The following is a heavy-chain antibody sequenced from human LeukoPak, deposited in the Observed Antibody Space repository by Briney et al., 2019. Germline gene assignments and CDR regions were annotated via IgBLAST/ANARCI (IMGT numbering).Heavy chain of an antibody. Sequence: SETLSLTCTVSGGSISSSSYYWGWIRQSPWNGLEWIGSIYYSGSTYYNPSLKSRVTISVDTSKNQFSLKLSSVTAADTAVYYCARRVQKANWFDPWGQGTLVTVSS. V-gene: IGHV4-39*01. CDR2: IYYSGST. CDR3: ARRVQKANWFDP. J-gene: IGHJ5*02. CDR1: GGSISSSSYY.